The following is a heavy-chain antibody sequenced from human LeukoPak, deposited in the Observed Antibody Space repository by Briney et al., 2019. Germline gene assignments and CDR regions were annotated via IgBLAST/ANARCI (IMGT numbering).Heavy chain of an antibody. V-gene: IGHV1-69*04. CDR1: GGTFSSYA. J-gene: IGHJ5*02. Sequence: GASVKVSCRASGGTFSSYAISWVRQAPGQGLEWMGRIIPILGIANYAQKFQGRVTITADKSTSTAYMELSSLRSEDTAVYYCAREGSGSYGWFDPWGQGTLVTVPS. D-gene: IGHD1-26*01. CDR2: IIPILGIA. CDR3: AREGSGSYGWFDP.